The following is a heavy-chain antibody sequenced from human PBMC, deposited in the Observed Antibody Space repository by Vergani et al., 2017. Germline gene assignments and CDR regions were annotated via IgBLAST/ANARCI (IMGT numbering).Heavy chain of an antibody. CDR2: ISNSGNTI. Sequence: QVQLVESGGGLVKPGGSLRLSCAASGFSFSDHYMTWIRQAPGKGLEWVSYISNSGNTIEYADSVKGRFSISRDNAKSSLFLQMDSLRAEDTAVYYCARDHRDYNNYPVTFDLLGQGSMVTVSS. D-gene: IGHD5-24*01. V-gene: IGHV3-11*01. CDR3: ARDHRDYNNYPVTFDL. J-gene: IGHJ3*01. CDR1: GFSFSDHY.